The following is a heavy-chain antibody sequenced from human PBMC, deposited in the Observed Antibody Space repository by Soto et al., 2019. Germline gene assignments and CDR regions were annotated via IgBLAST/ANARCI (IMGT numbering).Heavy chain of an antibody. CDR3: ARLLYQLPNYYYYYMDV. CDR1: GGSISSYY. V-gene: IGHV4-59*08. Sequence: SETLSLTCTVSGGSISSYYWSWIRQPPGKGLEWIGYIYYSGSTNYNPSLKSRVTISVDTSKNQFSLKLSSVTAADTAVYYCARLLYQLPNYYYYYMDVWGKGTTVTVSS. CDR2: IYYSGST. J-gene: IGHJ6*03. D-gene: IGHD2-2*01.